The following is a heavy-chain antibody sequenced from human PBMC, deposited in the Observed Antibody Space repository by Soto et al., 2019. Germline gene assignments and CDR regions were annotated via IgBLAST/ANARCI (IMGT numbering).Heavy chain of an antibody. Sequence: QLQLQESGPGLVKPSETLSLTCTVSGGSISSSSYYWGWIRQPPGKGLEWIGSIYDSGSTYYNPSLESRVPLSVDTSNIQSSLKLSSVTPADTAVYFRVVRGCYPFAIWGQGTMVTVSS. CDR1: GGSISSSSYY. D-gene: IGHD3-10*02. J-gene: IGHJ3*02. CDR2: IYDSGST. CDR3: VVRGCYPFAI. V-gene: IGHV4-39*01.